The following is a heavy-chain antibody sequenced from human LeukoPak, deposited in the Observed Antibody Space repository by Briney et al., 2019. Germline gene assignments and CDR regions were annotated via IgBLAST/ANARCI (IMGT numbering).Heavy chain of an antibody. CDR3: AKDRSESYFYFDF. CDR1: GFTVSSNY. Sequence: PGGSLRLSCAASGFTVSSNYMSWDRQAPGKGLEWVAFIRYGGNDERYADSVKGRFTISRDNSKNTLYLQMNSLRAEDTAVYYCAKDRSESYFYFDFWGQGTLVTVSS. D-gene: IGHD1-26*01. J-gene: IGHJ4*02. V-gene: IGHV3-30*02. CDR2: IRYGGNDE.